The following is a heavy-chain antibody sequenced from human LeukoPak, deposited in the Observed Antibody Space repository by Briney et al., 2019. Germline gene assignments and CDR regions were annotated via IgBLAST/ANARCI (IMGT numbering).Heavy chain of an antibody. CDR3: AKDPYYYDSSGYYYPDY. Sequence: GGSLRLSCAASGFTFDDYAMHWVRQAPGKGLEWVSLISWDGGSTDYADSVKGRFTISRDNSKNSLYLQMNSLRTEDTALYCGAKDPYYYDSSGYYYPDYWGQGTLVTVSS. D-gene: IGHD3-22*01. CDR2: ISWDGGST. J-gene: IGHJ4*02. CDR1: GFTFDDYA. V-gene: IGHV3-43*02.